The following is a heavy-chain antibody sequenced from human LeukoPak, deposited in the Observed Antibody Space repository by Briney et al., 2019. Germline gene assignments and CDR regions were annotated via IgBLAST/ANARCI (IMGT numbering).Heavy chain of an antibody. CDR3: ARGSPLQRGGSYFDY. J-gene: IGHJ4*02. V-gene: IGHV4-39*07. CDR1: GGSISSSSYY. CDR2: IYYSGST. D-gene: IGHD1-26*01. Sequence: PSETLSLTCTVSGGSISSSSYYWGWIRQPPGKGLEWIGSIYYSGSTNYNPSLKSRVTISVDTSKNQFSLKLSSVTAADTAVYYCARGSPLQRGGSYFDYWGQGTLVTVSS.